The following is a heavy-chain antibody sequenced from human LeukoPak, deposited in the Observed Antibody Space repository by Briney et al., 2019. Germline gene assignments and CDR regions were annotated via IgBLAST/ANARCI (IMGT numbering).Heavy chain of an antibody. CDR2: ISYDGSNK. CDR3: ARELYSGSYSSFDY. V-gene: IGHV3-30*03. CDR1: GFTFSSYG. Sequence: GGSLRLSCAASGFTFSSYGMHWVRQAPGKGLEWVAVISYDGSNKYYADSVKGRFTISRDNSKNTLYLQMNSLRAEDTALYYCARELYSGSYSSFDYWGQGTLVTVSS. J-gene: IGHJ4*02. D-gene: IGHD1-26*01.